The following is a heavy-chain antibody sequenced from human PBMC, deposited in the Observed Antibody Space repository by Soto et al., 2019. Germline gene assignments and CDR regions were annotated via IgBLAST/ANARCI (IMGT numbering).Heavy chain of an antibody. CDR3: ARGEGMGGLHIVATIGVGYYYYMDV. D-gene: IGHD5-12*01. V-gene: IGHV3-11*01. J-gene: IGHJ6*03. CDR1: GFTFSDYY. CDR2: ISSSGSTI. Sequence: QVQLVESGGGLVRPGGSLRLSCAASGFTFSDYYMSWIRQAPGKGLEWVSYISSSGSTIYYADSVKGRFTISRDNAKNSLYLQINSPRAEETAVYYCARGEGMGGLHIVATIGVGYYYYMDVWGKGTTVTVSS.